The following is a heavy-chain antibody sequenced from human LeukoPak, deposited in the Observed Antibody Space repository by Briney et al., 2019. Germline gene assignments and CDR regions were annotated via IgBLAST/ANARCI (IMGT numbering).Heavy chain of an antibody. V-gene: IGHV1-2*02. CDR3: AREYYYDSSGYYRFFDG. J-gene: IGHJ4*02. Sequence: ASVKVSCKASGYTFTDYYIHWARQAPGQGLEWMGWINPNSGGTNYAQKFQGRVTMTRDTSISTAYMELSRLRSDDTAVYYCAREYYYDSSGYYRFFDGWGQGTLVTVSS. CDR1: GYTFTDYY. D-gene: IGHD3-22*01. CDR2: INPNSGGT.